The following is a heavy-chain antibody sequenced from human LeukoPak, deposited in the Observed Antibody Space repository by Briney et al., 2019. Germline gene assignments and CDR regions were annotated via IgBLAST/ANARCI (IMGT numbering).Heavy chain of an antibody. CDR3: ARVLRFLEWEPDAFDI. CDR1: GGSISSYY. V-gene: IGHV4-59*01. Sequence: SETLSLTCTVSGGSISSYYWSWIRQPPGKGLEWIGYIYYSGSTNYNPSLKSRVTISVDTSKNQFSLKLSSVTAADTAVYYCARVLRFLEWEPDAFDIWGQGTTVTVSS. J-gene: IGHJ3*02. CDR2: IYYSGST. D-gene: IGHD3-3*01.